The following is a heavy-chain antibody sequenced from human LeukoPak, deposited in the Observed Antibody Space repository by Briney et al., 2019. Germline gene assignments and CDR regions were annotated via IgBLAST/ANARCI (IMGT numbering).Heavy chain of an antibody. Sequence: SVKVSCKASGGTFSSYAISWVRQAPGQGLEWMGGIIPIFGTANYAQKFQGRVTVTADESTSTAYMELSSLRSEDTAVYYCARDEYQLLYYYYGMDVWGQGTTVTVSS. V-gene: IGHV1-69*01. CDR2: IIPIFGTA. J-gene: IGHJ6*02. CDR3: ARDEYQLLYYYYGMDV. D-gene: IGHD2-2*01. CDR1: GGTFSSYA.